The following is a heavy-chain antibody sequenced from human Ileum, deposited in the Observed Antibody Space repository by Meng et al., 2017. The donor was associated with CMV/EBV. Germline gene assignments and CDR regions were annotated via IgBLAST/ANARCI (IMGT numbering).Heavy chain of an antibody. CDR2: IHPTGTT. V-gene: IGHV4-4*07. D-gene: IGHD3-10*01. CDR3: ARAAARGVPVDL. Sequence: HLEEAGPRLLQPSETLSLTCTVTGGSLTSYYWTWIRQPAGKGLEWIGRIHPTGTTDDNPSLRSRVSMSLDKSKNQFSLKLTSVTAADTAVYYCARAAARGVPVDLWGQGTLVTVSS. J-gene: IGHJ5*02. CDR1: GGSLTSYY.